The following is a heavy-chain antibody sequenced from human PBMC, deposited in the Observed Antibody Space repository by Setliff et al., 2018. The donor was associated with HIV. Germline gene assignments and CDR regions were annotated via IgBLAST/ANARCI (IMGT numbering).Heavy chain of an antibody. J-gene: IGHJ5*02. D-gene: IGHD3-16*01. Sequence: SETLSLTCVVYGGSFSDYYWSWIRQPPGKGPEWIGEINHSRNTTYNPSLKSRVTMSVDMSKNQFSLRLSSVTAADTALYYCARVKGWGWFDPWGQGTLVTVS. V-gene: IGHV4-34*01. CDR2: INHSRNT. CDR3: ARVKGWGWFDP. CDR1: GGSFSDYY.